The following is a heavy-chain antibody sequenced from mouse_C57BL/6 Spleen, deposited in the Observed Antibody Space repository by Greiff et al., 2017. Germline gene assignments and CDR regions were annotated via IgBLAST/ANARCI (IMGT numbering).Heavy chain of an antibody. CDR2: IDPSDSYT. Sequence: QVQLQQPGAELVMPGASVKLSCKASGYTFTSYWMHWVKQRPGQGLEWIGEIDPSDSYTNYNQKFKGKSTLTVDKSSSTAYMQLSNLTSDDSAVYYCARRRPYWYFDVWGTGTTVTVSS. J-gene: IGHJ1*03. CDR1: GYTFTSYW. V-gene: IGHV1-69*01. CDR3: ARRRPYWYFDV.